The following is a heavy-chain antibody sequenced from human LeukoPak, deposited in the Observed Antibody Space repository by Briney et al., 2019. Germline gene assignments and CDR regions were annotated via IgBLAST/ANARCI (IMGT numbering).Heavy chain of an antibody. CDR2: ITGDGTTT. CDR1: GLTFSSYG. V-gene: IGHV3-23*01. Sequence: GGSLRLSCEASGLTFSSYGLSWVRQAPGKALQWVSAITGDGTTTYYADSVKGRFTISRDNSKNMLYLQMSSLRAEDTAVYYCAKMQGYFDYWGQGTLVPVSS. J-gene: IGHJ4*02. CDR3: AKMQGYFDY.